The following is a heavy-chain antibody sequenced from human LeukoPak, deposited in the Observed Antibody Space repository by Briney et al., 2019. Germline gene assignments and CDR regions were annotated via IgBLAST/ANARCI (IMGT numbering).Heavy chain of an antibody. CDR2: IYYSRNT. V-gene: IGHV4-31*03. J-gene: IGHJ6*03. CDR3: ASASNFFNNYYYYMDV. CDR1: GGSISSGGYY. Sequence: PSETLSLTRTVSGGSISSGGYYGSWIRQHPGKGLEWIGYIYYSRNTYYNPSLKSRVTISVDTSQNQFSLKLSSVTAADTAVYYCASASNFFNNYYYYMDVWGKGTTVTVSS.